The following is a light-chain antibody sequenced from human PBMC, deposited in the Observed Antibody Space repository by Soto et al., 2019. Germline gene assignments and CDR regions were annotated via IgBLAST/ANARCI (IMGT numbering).Light chain of an antibody. CDR1: SSDVGGHNF. CDR2: EVS. Sequence: QSALTQPASVSGSPGQSITISCTGTSSDVGGHNFVSWYQHHPGKAPKLMIYEVSNRPSGVSNRFSGSKSDNTVSLTISGLQAGDEADYYCNSYTSRHTVVFGGGTKLTVL. J-gene: IGLJ2*01. CDR3: NSYTSRHTVV. V-gene: IGLV2-14*01.